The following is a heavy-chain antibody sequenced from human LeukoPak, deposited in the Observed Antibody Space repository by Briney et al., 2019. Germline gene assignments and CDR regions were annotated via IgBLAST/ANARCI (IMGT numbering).Heavy chain of an antibody. Sequence: ASVKVSCKASGYTFTSYGISWVRQAPGQGPEWMGWISAYNGNTNYAQKFQGRVTMTTDTSTSTAYMELRSLRSDDTAVYYCARVKCSTGSISCYAGGWFDPWGQGTLVTVSS. CDR3: ARVKCSTGSISCYAGGWFDP. CDR1: GYTFTSYG. D-gene: IGHD2-2*01. J-gene: IGHJ5*02. V-gene: IGHV1-18*01. CDR2: ISAYNGNT.